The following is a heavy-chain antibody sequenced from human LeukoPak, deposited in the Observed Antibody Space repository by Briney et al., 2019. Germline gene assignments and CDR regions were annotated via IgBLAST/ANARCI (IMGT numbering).Heavy chain of an antibody. CDR2: IYYSRST. V-gene: IGHV4-39*07. CDR3: ARDPRDGYSYYFDY. D-gene: IGHD5-24*01. CDR1: GGSISSGGYY. Sequence: SETLSLTCTVSGGSISSGGYYWSWIRQHPGKGLEWIGSIYYSRSTYYNPSLKSRVTISVDTSKNQFSLKLSSVTAADTAVYYCARDPRDGYSYYFDYWGQGTLVTVSS. J-gene: IGHJ4*02.